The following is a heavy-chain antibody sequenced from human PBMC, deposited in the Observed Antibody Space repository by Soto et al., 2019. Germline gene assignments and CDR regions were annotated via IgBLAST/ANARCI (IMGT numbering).Heavy chain of an antibody. CDR3: AREREMATTYFDY. Sequence: LSLTCTVSGGSISSYYWSWIRQPPGKGLEWIGYIYYSGSTNYNPSLKSRVTISVDTSKNQFSLKLSSVTAADTAVYYCAREREMATTYFDYWGQGXLVTVSS. CDR1: GGSISSYY. D-gene: IGHD5-12*01. J-gene: IGHJ4*02. CDR2: IYYSGST. V-gene: IGHV4-59*01.